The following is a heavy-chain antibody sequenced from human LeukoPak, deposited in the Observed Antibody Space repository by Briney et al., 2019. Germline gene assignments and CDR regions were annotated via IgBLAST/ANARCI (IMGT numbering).Heavy chain of an antibody. CDR1: GISINSHY. CDR3: ARDSRCGSGCTADGMDEWYEDTMDV. CDR2: INDRGSS. J-gene: IGHJ6*02. Sequence: SETLSLTCTVSGISINSHYLNWIRQPPGKGLEWLGHINDRGSSDYNSSLEGRVTISVDTFNHRFSLKLNSVIAADTAVYYCARDSRCGSGCTADGMDEWYEDTMDVWGRGITVIVSS. V-gene: IGHV4-59*11. D-gene: IGHD6-25*01.